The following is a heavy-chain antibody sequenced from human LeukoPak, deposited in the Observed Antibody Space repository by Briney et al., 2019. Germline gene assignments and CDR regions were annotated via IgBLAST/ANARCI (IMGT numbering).Heavy chain of an antibody. CDR3: AKDLWSGYSYGPLDY. CDR2: ISESGTNT. J-gene: IGHJ4*02. V-gene: IGHV3-23*01. Sequence: GGSLRLSCAASGFTFSNAWMTWVRQAPGKGLEWVSGISESGTNTYYADSVKGRFTISRDNSKNTLYLEMNRLRGEDTAIYYCAKDLWSGYSYGPLDYWGQGAVVTVSS. CDR1: GFTFSNAW. D-gene: IGHD5-12*01.